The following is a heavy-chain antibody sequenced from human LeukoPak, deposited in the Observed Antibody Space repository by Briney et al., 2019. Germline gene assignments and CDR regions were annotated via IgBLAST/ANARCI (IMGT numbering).Heavy chain of an antibody. J-gene: IGHJ1*01. CDR1: GFTFNTHA. CDR2: ITSSGRTP. Sequence: GGSLRLSCEASGFTFNTHAMSWVRQGPGKGLEWVASITSSGRTPYYVDSVKGRFTISRDNSKNTLYLQMNNLRGEDTAVYYRAKDRPNFYESTGSYYKMKGDFWGQGSLVTVSS. V-gene: IGHV3-23*01. D-gene: IGHD3-10*01. CDR3: AKDRPNFYESTGSYYKMKGDF.